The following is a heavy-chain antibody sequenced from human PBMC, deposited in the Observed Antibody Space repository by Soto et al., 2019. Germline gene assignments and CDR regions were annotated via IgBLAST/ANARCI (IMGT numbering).Heavy chain of an antibody. CDR3: ARYGAVVPPLDYNGMDV. J-gene: IGHJ6*02. CDR2: IYYSANT. V-gene: IGHV4-31*03. CDR1: GVSIRSGGYY. D-gene: IGHD4-17*01. Sequence: PSLTCTVSGVSIRSGGYYWSWIRQHPGKGLEWVGYIYYSANTYYNPSLESRVTMSVDTSKNQFSLKVNSVTAADTAVYYCARYGAVVPPLDYNGMDVWGQGTTVTVSS.